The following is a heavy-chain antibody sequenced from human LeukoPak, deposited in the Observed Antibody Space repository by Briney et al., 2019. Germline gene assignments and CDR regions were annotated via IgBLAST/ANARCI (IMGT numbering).Heavy chain of an antibody. CDR2: ISYPNGYT. D-gene: IGHD3-3*01. CDR3: ARDSTIFGAVPPQDYGMDV. CDR1: GYSFTNYG. J-gene: IGHJ6*02. Sequence: ASVKVSCKASGYSFTNYGISWVRQAPAQGLEWMGWISYPNGYTNYAQTLQGRLTMTTDTSTTTAYMQLRSLRSDETAVYYCARDSTIFGAVPPQDYGMDVWGQGTTVTVSS. V-gene: IGHV1-18*01.